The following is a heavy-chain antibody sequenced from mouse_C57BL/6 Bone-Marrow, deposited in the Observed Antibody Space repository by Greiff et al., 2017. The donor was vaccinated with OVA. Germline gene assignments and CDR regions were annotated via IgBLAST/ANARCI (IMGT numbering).Heavy chain of an antibody. CDR2: ISSGGSYT. V-gene: IGHV5-6*02. CDR1: GFTFSSYG. Sequence: EVMLVESGGDLVKPGGSLKLSCAASGFTFSSYGMSWVRQTPDKRLEWVATISSGGSYTYYPDSVKGRFTISRDNAKNTLYLQMSSLKSEDTAMYYCARRGLLLHDYWGQGTTLTVSS. J-gene: IGHJ2*01. D-gene: IGHD1-1*01. CDR3: ARRGLLLHDY.